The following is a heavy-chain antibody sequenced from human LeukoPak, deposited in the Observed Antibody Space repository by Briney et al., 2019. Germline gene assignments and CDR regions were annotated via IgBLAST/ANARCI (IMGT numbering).Heavy chain of an antibody. J-gene: IGHJ4*02. D-gene: IGHD1-26*01. CDR3: ARDLFSGSMEIRYFDY. Sequence: ASVKVSCKASGYTFTGYYMHWVRPAPGQGLEWMGWINPNSGGTNYAQKFQGRVTMTRDTSISTAYMELSRLRSDDTAVYYCARDLFSGSMEIRYFDYWGQGTLVTVSS. CDR1: GYTFTGYY. CDR2: INPNSGGT. V-gene: IGHV1-2*02.